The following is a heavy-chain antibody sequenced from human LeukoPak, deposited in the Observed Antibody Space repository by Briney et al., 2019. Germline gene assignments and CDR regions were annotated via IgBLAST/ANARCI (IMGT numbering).Heavy chain of an antibody. D-gene: IGHD6-13*01. Sequence: GVSLRLSCAASGFTFNSYGMHWVRQAPGKGLEWVTFIRYDGSNEYYADSVKGRFTISRDNSKNTLFLQMNSLRTEDTAVYYCAKGGSSSWVDYWGQGTLVTVSS. CDR2: IRYDGSNE. J-gene: IGHJ4*02. CDR3: AKGGSSSWVDY. CDR1: GFTFNSYG. V-gene: IGHV3-30*02.